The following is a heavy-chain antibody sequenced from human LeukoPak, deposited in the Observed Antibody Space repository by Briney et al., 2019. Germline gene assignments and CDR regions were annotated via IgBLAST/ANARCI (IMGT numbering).Heavy chain of an antibody. CDR2: IIPIFGTA. V-gene: IGHV1-69*13. D-gene: IGHD2-2*01. J-gene: IGHJ4*02. Sequence: ASVKVSCKASGYTFTGYYMHWVRQAPGQGLEWMGGIIPIFGTANYAQKFQGRVTITADESTSTAYMELSSLRSEDTAVYYCAIDLTYCSSTSCFSYPSGSFDYWGQGTLVTVSS. CDR3: AIDLTYCSSTSCFSYPSGSFDY. CDR1: GYTFTGYY.